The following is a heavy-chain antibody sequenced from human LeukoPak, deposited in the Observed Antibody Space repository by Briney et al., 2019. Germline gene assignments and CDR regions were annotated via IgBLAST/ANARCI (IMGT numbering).Heavy chain of an antibody. CDR3: ARHLVVATYDY. J-gene: IGHJ4*02. CDR1: GFTFSDCY. V-gene: IGHV3-11*01. D-gene: IGHD2-21*01. Sequence: PGGSLRLSCAASGFTFSDCYMSWIRQAPGKGLEWVSYISSGGSTIYYADSVKGRFTISRDNAKNSLYLQMNSLRAEDTAAYYCARHLVVATYDYWGQGTLVTVSS. CDR2: ISSGGSTI.